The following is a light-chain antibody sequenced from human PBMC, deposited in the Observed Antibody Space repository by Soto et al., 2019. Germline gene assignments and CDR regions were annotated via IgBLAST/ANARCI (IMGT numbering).Light chain of an antibody. CDR2: LGS. CDR1: QSLLHSNGYNY. Sequence: DIVMTQSPLSLPVTPGEPASISCRSSQSLLHSNGYNYLDWYLQKPGQSPQLLIYLGSNWASGVPDRFSGSGSGTDFTLKISRVEAEDVGVYYCMQALQTSWTFGQWTKVEIK. V-gene: IGKV2-28*01. CDR3: MQALQTSWT. J-gene: IGKJ1*01.